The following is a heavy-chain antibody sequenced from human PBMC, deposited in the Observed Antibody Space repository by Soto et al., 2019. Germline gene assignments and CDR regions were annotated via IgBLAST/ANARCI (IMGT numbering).Heavy chain of an antibody. D-gene: IGHD3-10*01. CDR1: GFTFSSYS. CDR2: ISSSSSYI. CDR3: ARVRWFGEIYYYYYGMDV. V-gene: IGHV3-21*01. Sequence: EVQLVESGGGLVKPGGSLRLSCAASGFTFSSYSMNWVRQAPGKGLEWVSSISSSSSYIYYADSVKGRFTISRDKAKNSLYLQMTSLRAEDTAVYYCARVRWFGEIYYYYYGMDVWGQGTTVTVSS. J-gene: IGHJ6*02.